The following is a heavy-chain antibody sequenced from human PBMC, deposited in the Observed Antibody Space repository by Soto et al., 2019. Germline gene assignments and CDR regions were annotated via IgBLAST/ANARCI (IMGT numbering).Heavy chain of an antibody. CDR1: GFTVSNTG. V-gene: IGHV3-33*01. CDR3: ARDLFSVIVSYSDPHYFDS. Sequence: GGSLRLSCAASGFTVSNTGMHWVRQAPGKGLEWVAVIWYDGNTKYYADSVKGRFTISRDISMNTLDLHMSSLRVEDTAVYYCARDLFSVIVSYSDPHYFDSWGKGTLVTVSS. D-gene: IGHD1-26*01. CDR2: IWYDGNTK. J-gene: IGHJ4*02.